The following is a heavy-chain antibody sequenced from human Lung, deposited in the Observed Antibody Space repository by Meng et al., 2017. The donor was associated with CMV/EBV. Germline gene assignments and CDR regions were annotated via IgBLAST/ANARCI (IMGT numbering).Heavy chain of an antibody. CDR1: GFTFSSYA. D-gene: IGHD2-2*01. CDR2: ISYDGSNK. CDR3: ARGYCSSTSCYWGYYVDY. Sequence: GGSXRLSCAASGFTFSSYAMHWVRQAPGKGLEWVAVISYDGSNKYYADSVKGRFTISRDNSKNTLYLQMNSLRAEDTAVYYCARGYCSSTSCYWGYYVDYWXQGTLVTVSS. V-gene: IGHV3-30-3*01. J-gene: IGHJ4*02.